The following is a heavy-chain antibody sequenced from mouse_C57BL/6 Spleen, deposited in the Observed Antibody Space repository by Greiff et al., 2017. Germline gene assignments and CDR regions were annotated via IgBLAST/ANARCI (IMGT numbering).Heavy chain of an antibody. CDR3: ARRGYYLYAMDY. CDR1: GYTFTSYW. D-gene: IGHD2-3*01. CDR2: IYPGSGST. Sequence: QVQLKQPGAELVKPGASVKMSCKASGYTFTSYWITWVKQRPGQGLEWIGDIYPGSGSTNYNAKFKSKATLTVDTSSSTAYMQLSSLTSEDSAVYYCARRGYYLYAMDYWGQGTSVTVSS. J-gene: IGHJ4*01. V-gene: IGHV1-55*01.